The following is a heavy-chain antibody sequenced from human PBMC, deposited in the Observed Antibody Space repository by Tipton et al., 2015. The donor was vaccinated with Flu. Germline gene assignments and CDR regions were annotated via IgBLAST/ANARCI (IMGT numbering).Heavy chain of an antibody. V-gene: IGHV3-7*01. CDR3: VRGGRRRYYYNAMDV. D-gene: IGHD1-14*01. J-gene: IGHJ6*02. Sequence: GSLRLSCAASGFTFSSYWMTWVRQAPGKGLEWVANIKLDGSETYYADSVKGRFTISRDNAKTSLYLQMNSLRVEDTAVYYCVRGGRRRYYYNAMDVWGQGTTVTVSS. CDR1: GFTFSSYW. CDR2: IKLDGSET.